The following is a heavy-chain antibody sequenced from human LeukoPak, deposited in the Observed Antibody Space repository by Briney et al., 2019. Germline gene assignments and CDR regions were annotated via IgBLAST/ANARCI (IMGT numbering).Heavy chain of an antibody. CDR1: GGSISSYY. J-gene: IGHJ4*02. CDR3: AKYGDYGKGDDYFDY. Sequence: SETLSLTCTVSGGSISSYYWSWIRQPPGKGLEWIGYIYYSGSTNYNPSLKSRVTISVDTSKNQFSLKLSSVTAADTAVYYCAKYGDYGKGDDYFDYWGQGTLVTVPS. V-gene: IGHV4-59*08. CDR2: IYYSGST. D-gene: IGHD4-17*01.